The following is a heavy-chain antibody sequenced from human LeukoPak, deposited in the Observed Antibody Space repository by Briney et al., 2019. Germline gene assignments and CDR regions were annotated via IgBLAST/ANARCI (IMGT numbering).Heavy chain of an antibody. CDR1: GFTFSSYW. J-gene: IGHJ3*02. D-gene: IGHD6-19*01. V-gene: IGHV3-74*01. Sequence: SGGSLRLSCAASGFTFSSYWMHWVRQAPGKGLVWVSRINSDGSSTSYADSVKGRFTISRDNAKNTLYLQMNSLRAEDTAVYYCARAEAGGDAFDIWGQGTMVTVSS. CDR2: INSDGSST. CDR3: ARAEAGGDAFDI.